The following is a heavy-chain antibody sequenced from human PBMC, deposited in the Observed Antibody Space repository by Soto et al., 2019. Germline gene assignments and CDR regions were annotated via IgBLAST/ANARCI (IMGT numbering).Heavy chain of an antibody. CDR2: INPNSGGA. Sequence: GDSVKVCCKASGYTFTGYYMHWVRQAPGQGLEWMGWINPNSGGANYAQKLQGWVTMTRDTSISTAYMELSRLRSDDTAVYYCARDREVRGVIRVYYYGMDVWGQGTTVPVSS. J-gene: IGHJ6*02. V-gene: IGHV1-2*04. CDR3: ARDREVRGVIRVYYYGMDV. D-gene: IGHD3-10*01. CDR1: GYTFTGYY.